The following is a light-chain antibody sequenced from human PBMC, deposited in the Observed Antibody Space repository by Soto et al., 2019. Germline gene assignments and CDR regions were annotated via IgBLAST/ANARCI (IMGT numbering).Light chain of an antibody. V-gene: IGKV3-20*01. J-gene: IGKJ1*01. Sequence: EILLPRSPGPLSLSPGERATLHCRARQRVSRRYLDWYQQKPGKAPRVLIYGASSRATGIPERYSGSGSGTDFTLTISRLEPEDFEVYYCQQYGSLLWTFGQGTKVEIK. CDR2: GAS. CDR1: QRVSRRY. CDR3: QQYGSLLWT.